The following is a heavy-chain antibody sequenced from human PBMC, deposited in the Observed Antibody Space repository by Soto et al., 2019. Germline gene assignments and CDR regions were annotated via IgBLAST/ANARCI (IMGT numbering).Heavy chain of an antibody. CDR2: IYSGGST. V-gene: IGHV3-53*04. J-gene: IGHJ4*02. CDR3: AKLERGYDTVSDY. Sequence: GGSLRLSCAASGFTVSSNYMSWVRQAPGKGLEWVSVIYSGGSTYYADSVKGRFTISRHNSKNTLYLQMNSLRAEDTAVYYCAKLERGYDTVSDYWGRGPLVTVSS. CDR1: GFTVSSNY. D-gene: IGHD5-12*01.